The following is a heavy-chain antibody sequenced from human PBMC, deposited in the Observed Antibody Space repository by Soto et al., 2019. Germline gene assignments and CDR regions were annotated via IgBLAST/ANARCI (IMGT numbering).Heavy chain of an antibody. CDR3: ARVPDTDMVAFYYYYGMDV. Sequence: SVKVTCKASGGTFISYAIIWVRQAPGQGLEWMGGIIPIFGTANYAQKFQGRVTITADESTSTAYIELSSLRSEDTAVYYCARVPDTDMVAFYYYYGMDVWAQGTTVTVSS. CDR1: GGTFISYA. J-gene: IGHJ6*02. D-gene: IGHD5-18*01. CDR2: IIPIFGTA. V-gene: IGHV1-69*01.